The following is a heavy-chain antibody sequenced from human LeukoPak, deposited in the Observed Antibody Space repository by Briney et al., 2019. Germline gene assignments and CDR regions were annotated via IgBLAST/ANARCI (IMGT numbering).Heavy chain of an antibody. D-gene: IGHD3-22*01. Sequence: GGSLRLSCAASGFTFSSYAMSWVRQAPGKGLEWVSAISGSGGSTYYADSVKGRFTISRDNSKNTLYLQMSSLRAEDTAVYYCAKDSSGYYWSAFDYWGQGTLVTVSS. CDR1: GFTFSSYA. V-gene: IGHV3-23*01. J-gene: IGHJ4*02. CDR2: ISGSGGST. CDR3: AKDSSGYYWSAFDY.